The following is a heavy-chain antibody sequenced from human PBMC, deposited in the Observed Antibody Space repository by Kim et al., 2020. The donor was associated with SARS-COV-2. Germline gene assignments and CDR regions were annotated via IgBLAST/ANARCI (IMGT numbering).Heavy chain of an antibody. CDR3: VRDNGGTYTSFDY. J-gene: IGHJ4*02. V-gene: IGHV7-4-1*02. CDR2: INTYTGNP. D-gene: IGHD2-8*01. Sequence: ASVKVSCKASGYTFTSYAMNWVRQAPGQGLEWMGWINTYTGNPSYAQGFTGWFVFSLDNSVSTAYLQISSLQAEDTAVYYCVRDNGGTYTSFDYWGQGTLVTVSS. CDR1: GYTFTSYA.